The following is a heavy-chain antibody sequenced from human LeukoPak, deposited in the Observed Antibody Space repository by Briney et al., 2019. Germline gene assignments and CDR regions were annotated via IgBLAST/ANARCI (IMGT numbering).Heavy chain of an antibody. V-gene: IGHV4-39*01. CDR2: IYYSGST. CDR1: GDSISSSSSY. Sequence: SETLSLTCTVSGDSISSSSSYWGWIRQPPGRGLEWIGSIYYSGSTYYNTSLKSRVTISVDTSKNQFSLKLSSVTAADTAVYYCARTLRITIFGVVIRNDAFDIWGQGTMVTVSS. CDR3: ARTLRITIFGVVIRNDAFDI. J-gene: IGHJ3*02. D-gene: IGHD3-3*01.